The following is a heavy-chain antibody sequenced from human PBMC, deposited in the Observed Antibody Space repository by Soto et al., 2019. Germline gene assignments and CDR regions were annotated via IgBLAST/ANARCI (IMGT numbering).Heavy chain of an antibody. CDR1: DYTFTSYG. CDR3: ARVKTSRSHSWFDP. Sequence: ASVKVSCKASDYTFTSYGISWVRQAPGQGLEWMGWISAYNGNTNYAQKLQGRVTMTTDTSTSTAYMELRSLRSDDTAVYYCARVKTSRSHSWFDPWGQGTLVTVSS. J-gene: IGHJ5*02. CDR2: ISAYNGNT. D-gene: IGHD1-7*01. V-gene: IGHV1-18*01.